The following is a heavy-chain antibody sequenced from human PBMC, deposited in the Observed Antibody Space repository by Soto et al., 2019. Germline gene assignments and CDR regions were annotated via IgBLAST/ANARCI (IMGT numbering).Heavy chain of an antibody. CDR1: GFIFSSYA. CDR2: ISGSASST. J-gene: IGHJ4*02. V-gene: IGHV3-23*01. CDR3: AKDKMYNWNYFFEY. Sequence: PGGSLRLSCAASGFIFSSYAISWVRQAPGKGPEWVSGISGSASSTNYADSAKGRFTISRDNSKNMVYLQMNSLRDEDTAVYYCAKDKMYNWNYFFEYWGQGTLVTVSS. D-gene: IGHD1-7*01.